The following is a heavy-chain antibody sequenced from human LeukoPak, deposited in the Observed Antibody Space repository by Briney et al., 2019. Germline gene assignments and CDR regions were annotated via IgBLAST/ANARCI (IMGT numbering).Heavy chain of an antibody. CDR1: GFTFSSYA. CDR2: ISYDGSNK. D-gene: IGHD3-22*01. CDR3: ARVPSTRITMIVVGYFDY. J-gene: IGHJ4*02. V-gene: IGHV3-30-3*01. Sequence: GGSLRLSCAASGFTFSSYAMHWVRQAPGKGLEWVAVISYDGSNKYYADSVKGRFTISRDNSKNTLYLQMNSLRAEDTAVYYCARVPSTRITMIVVGYFDYWGQGTLVTVSS.